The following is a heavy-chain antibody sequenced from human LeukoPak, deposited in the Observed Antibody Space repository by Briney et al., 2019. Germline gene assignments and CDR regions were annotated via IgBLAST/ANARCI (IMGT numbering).Heavy chain of an antibody. CDR3: AKDTVKVTTIRRVPHYMDV. CDR1: GFTFISYG. CDR2: IRHDGSNK. J-gene: IGHJ6*03. Sequence: GGSLRLSCAASGFTFISYGMHWVRQAPGKGLEWVTFIRHDGSNKYYADSVKGRFIISRDNSKNTLYLQMNSLRAEDTAVYYCAKDTVKVTTIRRVPHYMDVWGKGTTVTISS. V-gene: IGHV3-30*02. D-gene: IGHD5-12*01.